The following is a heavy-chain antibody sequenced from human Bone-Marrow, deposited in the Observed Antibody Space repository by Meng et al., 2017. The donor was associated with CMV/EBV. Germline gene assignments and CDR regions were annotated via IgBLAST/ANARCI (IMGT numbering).Heavy chain of an antibody. D-gene: IGHD6-13*01. CDR3: ARVSIAAAGQFDY. CDR2: IKQDGSEK. V-gene: IGHV3-7*01. Sequence: GGSLRLSCAASGFTFSSYWMSWVRQAPGKGLEWVANIKQDGSEKYYVDAVKGRFTISRDNAKNPLYLQMNSLRAEDTAVYYCARVSIAAAGQFDYWGQGTLVTVSS. J-gene: IGHJ4*02. CDR1: GFTFSSYW.